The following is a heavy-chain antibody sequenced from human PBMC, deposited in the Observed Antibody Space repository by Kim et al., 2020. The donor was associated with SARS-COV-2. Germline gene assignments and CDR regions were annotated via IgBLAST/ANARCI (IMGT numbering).Heavy chain of an antibody. V-gene: IGHV3-23*01. D-gene: IGHD2-2*01. CDR2: ST. CDR3: AKDPPAGMDV. Sequence: STYYADSGKGRFTISRDNSKNTLYLQMNSLRAEDTAVYYCAKDPPAGMDVWGQGTTVTVSS. J-gene: IGHJ6*02.